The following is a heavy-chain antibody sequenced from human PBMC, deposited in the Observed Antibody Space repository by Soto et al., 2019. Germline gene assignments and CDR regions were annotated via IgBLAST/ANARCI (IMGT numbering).Heavy chain of an antibody. CDR2: TYYSGST. D-gene: IGHD6-19*01. CDR3: ARDSSSGRYDFDY. CDR1: GGSISSGDYY. Sequence: SETLSLTCTVSGGSISSGDYYWSWIRHPPGKGLEWIGYTYYSGSTYYNPSLKSRVTISVDTSKNQFSLKLSSVTAADTAVYYCARDSSSGRYDFDYRGQGTLVTVSS. V-gene: IGHV4-30-4*01. J-gene: IGHJ4*02.